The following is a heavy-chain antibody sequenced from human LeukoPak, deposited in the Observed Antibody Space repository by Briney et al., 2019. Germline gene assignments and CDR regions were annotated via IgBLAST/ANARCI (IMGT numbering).Heavy chain of an antibody. CDR3: VTDRSAAVGRGSYYYYGMDV. CDR2: ISYDGINE. J-gene: IGHJ6*02. D-gene: IGHD6-13*01. CDR1: GFTFSNYA. Sequence: PGGSLRLSCAASGFTFSNYAMHWVRQAPGKGLEWVAVISYDGINEYYADSVKGRLSISRDSSKNTLYLQMNYLRPDDTAVYYCVTDRSAAVGRGSYYYYGMDVWGQGTTVTVSS. V-gene: IGHV3-30-3*01.